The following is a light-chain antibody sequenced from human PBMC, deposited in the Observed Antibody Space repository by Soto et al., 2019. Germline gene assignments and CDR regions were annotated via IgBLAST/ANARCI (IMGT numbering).Light chain of an antibody. CDR1: QSVSSSY. Sequence: EIVLTQSPGTLSLSPGERATLSCRASQSVSSSYLAWYQQKPGQAPRLLIYAASSRATGIPDRFSGSGSGTEFTLTISSLQPDDFATYYCQQYNSYSFTFGPGTKVDIK. V-gene: IGKV3-20*01. CDR3: QQYNSYSFT. CDR2: AAS. J-gene: IGKJ3*01.